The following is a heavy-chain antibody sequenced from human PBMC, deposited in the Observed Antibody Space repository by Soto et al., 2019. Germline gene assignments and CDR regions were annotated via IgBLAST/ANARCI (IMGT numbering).Heavy chain of an antibody. CDR3: AKAQDVVVPAAIPGYFDAFDI. J-gene: IGHJ3*02. Sequence: GGSLRLSCAASGFTFSSYAMSWVRQAPGKGLEWVSAISGSGGSTYYADSVKGRFTISRDNSKNTLYLQMNSLRAEDTAVYYCAKAQDVVVPAAIPGYFDAFDIWGQGTMVTVSS. D-gene: IGHD2-2*02. CDR1: GFTFSSYA. CDR2: ISGSGGST. V-gene: IGHV3-23*01.